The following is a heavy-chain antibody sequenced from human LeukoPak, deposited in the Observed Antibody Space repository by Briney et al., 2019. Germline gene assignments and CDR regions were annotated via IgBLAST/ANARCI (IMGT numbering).Heavy chain of an antibody. CDR1: GFTFSSYA. CDR3: VAVGTPDY. V-gene: IGHV3-21*01. CDR2: ISTSSNYI. Sequence: PGGSLRLSCPASGFTFSSYAMNGIRQAPGKGLEWVSYISTSSNYIYYADSVKGRFTISRDNAKNSLYLQMNSLRAEDTDVYYCVAVGTPDYWGQGTLVTVSS. D-gene: IGHD2-21*02. J-gene: IGHJ4*02.